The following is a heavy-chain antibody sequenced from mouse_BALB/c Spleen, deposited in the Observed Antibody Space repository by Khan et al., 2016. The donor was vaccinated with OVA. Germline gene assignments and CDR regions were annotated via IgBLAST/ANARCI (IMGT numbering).Heavy chain of an antibody. J-gene: IGHJ2*01. V-gene: IGHV3-2*02. Sequence: EVKLQESGPGLVKPSQSLSLTCTVTGYSITSGYAWNWIRQFPGNKLEWMGYISYSGVTSYTPSLKSRISITRDTSKNQFFLQLNSVTTEDTATNDCARGNYDGYYFDYWGQGTTLTVSS. CDR1: GYSITSGYA. CDR3: ARGNYDGYYFDY. D-gene: IGHD2-4*01. CDR2: ISYSGVT.